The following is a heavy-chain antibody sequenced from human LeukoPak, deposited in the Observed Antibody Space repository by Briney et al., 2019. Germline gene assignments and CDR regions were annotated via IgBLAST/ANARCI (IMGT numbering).Heavy chain of an antibody. CDR1: GFTFSSYG. V-gene: IGHV3-30*18. Sequence: GGSLRLSCAASGFTFSSYGMHWVRQAPGQGLEWVAVISYDGSNKYYADSVKGRFTFSRDDSKNTLYLQMNSLRPADTAVYYCAKDLALAAPYAVDIWGQGTMVTVSS. CDR3: AKDLALAAPYAVDI. J-gene: IGHJ3*02. CDR2: ISYDGSNK. D-gene: IGHD6-6*01.